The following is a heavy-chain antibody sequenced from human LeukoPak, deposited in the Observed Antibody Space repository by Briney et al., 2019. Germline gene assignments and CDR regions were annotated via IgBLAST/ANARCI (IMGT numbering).Heavy chain of an antibody. Sequence: PSGTLSLTCAVSGGSISSSNWWSWVRQPPGKGLEWIGEIYHSGSTNYNPSLKSRVTISVDTSKNQFSLKLSSVTAADTAVYYCARVQGSYSSSLSETFDYWGQGTLVTVSS. D-gene: IGHD6-13*01. CDR2: IYHSGST. CDR3: ARVQGSYSSSLSETFDY. V-gene: IGHV4-4*02. CDR1: GGSISSSNW. J-gene: IGHJ4*02.